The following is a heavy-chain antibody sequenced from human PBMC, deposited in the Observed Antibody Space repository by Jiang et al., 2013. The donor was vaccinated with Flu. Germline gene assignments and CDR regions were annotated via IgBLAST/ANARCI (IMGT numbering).Heavy chain of an antibody. CDR2: ISGYNGNT. Sequence: GAEVKKPGASVKVSCKASGYTFMSYGISWVRQAPGQGLEWMGWISGYNGNTNYALNLQGRVTMTTDTSTSTAYMELRSLRSDDTAVYFCARDYDLTYYYDKSGNPVMDVWGQGTTVTVSS. D-gene: IGHD3-22*01. V-gene: IGHV1-18*04. CDR3: ARDYDLTYYYDKSGNPVMDV. CDR1: GYTFMSYG. J-gene: IGHJ6*02.